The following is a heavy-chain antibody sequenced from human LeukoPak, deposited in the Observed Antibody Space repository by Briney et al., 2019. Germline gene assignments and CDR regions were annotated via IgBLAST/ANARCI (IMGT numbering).Heavy chain of an antibody. J-gene: IGHJ5*02. CDR2: IRYDGSNK. V-gene: IGHV3-30*02. Sequence: GGSLRLSCAASGFTFSSYGMHWVRQAPGKGLEWVAFIRYDGSNKYYADSVKGRFTISRDNSKNTLYLQMNSLRAEDTAVYYCARDGCSSTSCSFYNWFDPWGQGTLVTVSS. D-gene: IGHD2-2*01. CDR3: ARDGCSSTSCSFYNWFDP. CDR1: GFTFSSYG.